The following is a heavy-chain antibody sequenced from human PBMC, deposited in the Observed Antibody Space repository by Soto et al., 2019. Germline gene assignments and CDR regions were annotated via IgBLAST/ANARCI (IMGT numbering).Heavy chain of an antibody. CDR3: TRDRPGPQHYFDY. D-gene: IGHD6-6*01. J-gene: IGHJ4*02. CDR2: INTDGSDT. V-gene: IGHV3-74*01. Sequence: PGGSLRLSCAASGFTFSSDWMHWVRQAPGKGLVWVSRINTDGSDTSYADCVKGRFTISRDNAKNTLYLQMNSLRAEDTAVYYFTRDRPGPQHYFDYWGQGNMVTVSS. CDR1: GFTFSSDW.